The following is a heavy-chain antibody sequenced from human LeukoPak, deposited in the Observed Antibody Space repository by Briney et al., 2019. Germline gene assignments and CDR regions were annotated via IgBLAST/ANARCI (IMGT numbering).Heavy chain of an antibody. V-gene: IGHV3-9*01. CDR1: GFTFDDYA. D-gene: IGHD2-15*01. CDR3: AKDIRVVATPGGFDY. J-gene: IGHJ4*02. Sequence: GGSLRLSCAASGFTFDDYAMHWVRQAPGKGLEWVSGISWNSGSIGYADSVKGRFTISRDNAKNSLYLQMNSLRAEDTALYYCAKDIRVVATPGGFDYWGQGTLVTVSS. CDR2: ISWNSGSI.